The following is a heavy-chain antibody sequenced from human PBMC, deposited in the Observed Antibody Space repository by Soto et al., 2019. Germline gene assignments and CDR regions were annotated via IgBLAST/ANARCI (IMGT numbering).Heavy chain of an antibody. CDR1: GGSISSGDYY. D-gene: IGHD3-10*01. CDR2: IYYSGST. V-gene: IGHV4-30-4*01. CDR3: ARHSPPFFYGSGPWDV. J-gene: IGHJ6*02. Sequence: SETLSLTCTVSGGSISSGDYYWSWIRQPPGKGLEWIGYIYYSGSTYYNPSLKGRVTISIDTSKNQFSLKLTSLIAADTAVYYCARHSPPFFYGSGPWDVWGQGTTVTVSS.